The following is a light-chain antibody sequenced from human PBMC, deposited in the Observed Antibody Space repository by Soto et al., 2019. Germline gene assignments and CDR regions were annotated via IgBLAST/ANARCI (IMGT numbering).Light chain of an antibody. CDR2: GAS. V-gene: IGKV3-20*01. CDR1: QSVSSYY. CDR3: QQYGSSGT. Sequence: EIVLAQSPVTLSLSAGERATLSCMASQSVSSYYLAWYQQKPGQAPRLLIYGASNRATGIPDRFSGSGSGTDFTLTISRLEPEDFAVYYCQQYGSSGTFGQGTKVDIK. J-gene: IGKJ1*01.